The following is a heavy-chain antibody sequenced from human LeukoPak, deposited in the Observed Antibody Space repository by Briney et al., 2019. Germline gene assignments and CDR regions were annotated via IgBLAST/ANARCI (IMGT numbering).Heavy chain of an antibody. CDR2: ISYDGSNK. J-gene: IGHJ4*02. Sequence: GGSLRLSCAASGFTFSSYAMHWVRQAPGKGLEWVAVISYDGSNKYYADSVKGRFTISRDNSKNTLYLQMNSLRAEDTAGDYCARGSYGDYESYFDYWGQGTLVTVSS. CDR3: ARGSYGDYESYFDY. D-gene: IGHD4-17*01. V-gene: IGHV3-30-3*01. CDR1: GFTFSSYA.